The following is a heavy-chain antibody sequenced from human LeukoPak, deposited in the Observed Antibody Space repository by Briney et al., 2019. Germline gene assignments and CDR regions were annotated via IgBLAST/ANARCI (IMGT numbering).Heavy chain of an antibody. CDR3: ATTGSQYYYYMDV. V-gene: IGHV4-39*07. CDR2: IYYSGST. Sequence: SETLSLTCTVSGGSISSSSYYWGWIRQPPGKGLEWIGSIYYSGSTYYNPSLKSRVTISVDTYKNQFSLKLSSVTAADTAVYYCATTGSQYYYYMDVWGKGTTVTVSS. D-gene: IGHD4-17*01. CDR1: GGSISSSSYY. J-gene: IGHJ6*03.